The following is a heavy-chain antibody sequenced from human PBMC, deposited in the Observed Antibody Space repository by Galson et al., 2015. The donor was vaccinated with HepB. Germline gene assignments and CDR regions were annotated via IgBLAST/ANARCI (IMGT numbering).Heavy chain of an antibody. V-gene: IGHV5-51*01. CDR1: GYTLTSYW. Sequence: QSGAEVKEPGESLKISCQGSGYTLTSYWIGWVRQMPGKDLEWMGIIYPGDSDTRYSPSFQGQVTISVDKSISTAYLQWSSLKASDTAMYYCARQGGGYVGYLYYGMDVWGQGTTVSVSS. CDR3: ARQGGGYVGYLYYGMDV. D-gene: IGHD5-12*01. J-gene: IGHJ6*02. CDR2: IYPGDSDT.